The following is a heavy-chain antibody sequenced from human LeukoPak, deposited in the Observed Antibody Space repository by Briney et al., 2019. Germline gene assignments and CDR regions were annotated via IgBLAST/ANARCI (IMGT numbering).Heavy chain of an antibody. D-gene: IGHD5-18*01. J-gene: IGHJ1*01. V-gene: IGHV4-34*01. CDR2: INHSGST. CDR1: GGSFSGYY. CDR3: ARLPGYSYGRKAEYFQH. Sequence: SETLSLTCAVYGGSFSGYYWSWIRQPPGKGLEWIGEINHSGSTNYNPSLKSRVTISVDTSKHQFSLKLSSVTAADTAVYYCARLPGYSYGRKAEYFQHWGQGTLVTVSS.